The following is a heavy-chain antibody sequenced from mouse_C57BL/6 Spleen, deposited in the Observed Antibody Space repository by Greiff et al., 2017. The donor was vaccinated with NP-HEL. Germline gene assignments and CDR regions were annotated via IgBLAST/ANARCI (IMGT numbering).Heavy chain of an antibody. J-gene: IGHJ3*01. Sequence: VVESGASVKISCKASGYAFSSYWMNWVKQRPGKGLEWIGQIYPGDGDTNYNGKFKGKATLTADKSSSTAYMQLSSLTSEDSAVYFCARRDYDSWFAYWGQGTLVTVSA. V-gene: IGHV1-80*01. CDR3: ARRDYDSWFAY. CDR1: GYAFSSYW. CDR2: IYPGDGDT. D-gene: IGHD2-4*01.